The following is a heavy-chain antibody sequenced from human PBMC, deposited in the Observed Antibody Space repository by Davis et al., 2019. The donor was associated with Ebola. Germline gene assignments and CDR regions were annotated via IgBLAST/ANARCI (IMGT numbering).Heavy chain of an antibody. CDR1: GFLFSDYS. CDR3: ARDYIFALDL. V-gene: IGHV3-48*02. J-gene: IGHJ5*02. Sequence: GESLKISCAASGFLFSDYSMNWVRQAPGKGLEWVTYITKGSDAIHYADSVKGRFTVSRDNAKNSLFLQMTSLSDEDSAVYYCARDYIFALDLWGQGTKVTVSS. D-gene: IGHD4-11*01. CDR2: ITKGSDAI.